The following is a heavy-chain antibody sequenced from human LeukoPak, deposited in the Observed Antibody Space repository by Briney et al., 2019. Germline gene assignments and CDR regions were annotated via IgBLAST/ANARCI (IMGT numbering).Heavy chain of an antibody. D-gene: IGHD6-13*01. CDR1: GGTFSSYA. Sequence: ASVTVSCKASGGTFSSYAISWVGQAPGQGLEWMGGIIPIFGTANYAQKFQGRVTITADESTSTAYMELSSLRSEDTAVYYCARSMGYSSSWYSIGYYYYYGMDVWGQGTTVTVSS. CDR3: ARSMGYSSSWYSIGYYYYYGMDV. J-gene: IGHJ6*02. CDR2: IIPIFGTA. V-gene: IGHV1-69*13.